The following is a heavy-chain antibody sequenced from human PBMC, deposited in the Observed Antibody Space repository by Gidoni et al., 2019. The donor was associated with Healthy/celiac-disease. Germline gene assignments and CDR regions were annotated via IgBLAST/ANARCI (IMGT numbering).Heavy chain of an antibody. CDR2: ISWNSGSI. CDR1: GFTFDDYA. CDR3: AKEGVEMATSPGFDY. J-gene: IGHJ4*02. Sequence: EVQLVESGGGLVQPGRSLRLSCAASGFTFDDYAMHWVRQAPGKGLEWVSGISWNSGSIGYADSVKGRFTISRDNAKNSLYLQMNSLRAEDTALYYCAKEGVEMATSPGFDYWGQGTLVTVSS. D-gene: IGHD5-12*01. V-gene: IGHV3-9*01.